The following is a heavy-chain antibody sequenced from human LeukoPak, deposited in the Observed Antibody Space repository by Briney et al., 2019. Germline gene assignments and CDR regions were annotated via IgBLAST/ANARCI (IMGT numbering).Heavy chain of an antibody. J-gene: IGHJ5*02. CDR1: GGTFSSYA. CDR3: ARQNFGELSPFDP. Sequence: SVKVSCKASGGTFSSYAISWVRQAPGQGLEWMGGIIPIFGTANYAQKFQGRATITTDESTSTAYMELSSLRSEDTAVYYYARQNFGELSPFDPWGQGTLVTVSS. CDR2: IIPIFGTA. V-gene: IGHV1-69*05. D-gene: IGHD3-10*01.